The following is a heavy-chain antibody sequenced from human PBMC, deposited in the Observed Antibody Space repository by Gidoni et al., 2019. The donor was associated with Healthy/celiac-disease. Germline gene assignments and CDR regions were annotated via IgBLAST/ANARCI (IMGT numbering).Heavy chain of an antibody. Sequence: QVQLQESGPGLLKPSQTLSLTCTVSGCSISSGGYYWSWIRQPPGKGLEWIGYIYYSGSTYYNPSLKSRVTISVDTSKNQFSLKLSSVTAADTAVYYCARAPVYSGSYYRPPYYFDYWGQGTLVTVSS. CDR1: GCSISSGGYY. CDR2: IYYSGST. J-gene: IGHJ4*02. CDR3: ARAPVYSGSYYRPPYYFDY. D-gene: IGHD1-26*01. V-gene: IGHV4-31*03.